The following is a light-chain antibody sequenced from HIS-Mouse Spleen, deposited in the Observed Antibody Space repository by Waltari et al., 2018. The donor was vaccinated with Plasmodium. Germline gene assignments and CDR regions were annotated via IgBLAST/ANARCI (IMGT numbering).Light chain of an antibody. V-gene: IGKV3-11*01. CDR2: DAS. Sequence: EIVLTQSPATLSLSPWERATLPCRASQSVSSYLAWYQQKPGQAPRLLIYDASNRATGIPARFSGSGSGTDFTLTISSLEPEDFAVYYCQQRSNWPRVLTFGGGTKVEIK. J-gene: IGKJ4*01. CDR1: QSVSSY. CDR3: QQRSNWPRVLT.